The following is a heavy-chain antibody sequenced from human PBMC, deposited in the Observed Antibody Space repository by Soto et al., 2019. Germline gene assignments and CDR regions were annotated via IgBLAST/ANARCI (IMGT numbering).Heavy chain of an antibody. D-gene: IGHD2-8*01. CDR3: ARERIVLMVYAIRASMDV. Sequence: PGGSLRLSCAASGFTFSSYSMNWVRQAPGKGLEWVSYISSSSSTIYYADSVKGRFTISRDNAKNSLYLQMNSLRDEDTAVYYCARERIVLMVYAIRASMDVWGQGTTVTVSS. V-gene: IGHV3-48*02. J-gene: IGHJ6*02. CDR1: GFTFSSYS. CDR2: ISSSSSTI.